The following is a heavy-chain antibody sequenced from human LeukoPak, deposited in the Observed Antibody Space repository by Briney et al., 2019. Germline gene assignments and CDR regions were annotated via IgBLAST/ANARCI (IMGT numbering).Heavy chain of an antibody. Sequence: ISGDGSVTNYADSVQGRFTISRDNAKNTLYLQIDSLRSEDTAVYYCARYSSSTGGASYYLDYWGHGTLVTVSS. J-gene: IGHJ4*01. D-gene: IGHD6-6*01. V-gene: IGHV3-74*01. CDR3: ARYSSSTGGASYYLDY. CDR2: ISGDGSVT.